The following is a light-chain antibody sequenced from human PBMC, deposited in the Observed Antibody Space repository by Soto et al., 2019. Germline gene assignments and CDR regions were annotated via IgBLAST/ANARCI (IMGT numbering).Light chain of an antibody. Sequence: IQLTQSPSTLSASVGDRVTITFRASQSISSWLAWYQQKPGKAPKLVIYKASSLESGVPSRFSGSGSGTEFSLTISSLQPDDVATYSCKEYNSDWTFGQGTKVDIK. V-gene: IGKV1-5*03. J-gene: IGKJ1*01. CDR3: KEYNSDWT. CDR1: QSISSW. CDR2: KAS.